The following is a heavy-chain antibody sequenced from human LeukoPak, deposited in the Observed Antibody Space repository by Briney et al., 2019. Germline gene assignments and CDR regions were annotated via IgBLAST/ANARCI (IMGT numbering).Heavy chain of an antibody. V-gene: IGHV4-34*01. CDR2: INHSGST. D-gene: IGHD3-16*01. Sequence: PSETLSLTCAVYGGSLSGYYWSWIRQPPGKGLEWIGEINHSGSTNYNPSLKSRVTISVDTSKNQFSLKLSSVTAADTAVYYCANSSGGYWGQGTLVTVSS. CDR1: GGSLSGYY. J-gene: IGHJ4*02. CDR3: ANSSGGY.